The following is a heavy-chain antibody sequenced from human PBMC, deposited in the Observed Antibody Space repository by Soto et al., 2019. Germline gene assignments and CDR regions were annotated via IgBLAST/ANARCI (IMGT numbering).Heavy chain of an antibody. J-gene: IGHJ5*02. V-gene: IGHV1-69*01. CDR3: ARVLPDYSGSFSNWFDP. CDR2: IIPIFGTA. Sequence: QVQLVQSGAEVKKPGTSVKVSCKASGGTFSSYAISWVRQAPGQGLEWMGGIIPIFGTANYAQKFQGRVTITADESTSTAYKEPRSLRYEDTAVYYCARVLPDYSGSFSNWFDPWGQGTLVTVSS. CDR1: GGTFSSYA. D-gene: IGHD1-26*01.